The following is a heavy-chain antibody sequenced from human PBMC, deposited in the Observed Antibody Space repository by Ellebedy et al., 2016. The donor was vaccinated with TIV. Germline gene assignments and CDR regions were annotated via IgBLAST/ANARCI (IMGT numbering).Heavy chain of an antibody. D-gene: IGHD5-12*01. V-gene: IGHV3-30*18. Sequence: GGSLRLXXAASRFTFSIFGRHWVRQAPGKGLEWVAIISSDGTNKYYADSVRGRFTISRDNSKNTLYLQMDSLRPEDTAIYYCAKDESGGDLPRPFDHWGQGTLVTVSS. CDR2: ISSDGTNK. CDR1: RFTFSIFG. CDR3: AKDESGGDLPRPFDH. J-gene: IGHJ4*02.